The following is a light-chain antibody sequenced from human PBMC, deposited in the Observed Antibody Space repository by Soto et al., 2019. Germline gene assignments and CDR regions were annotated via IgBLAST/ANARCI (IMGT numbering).Light chain of an antibody. Sequence: QSVLTQSPSVSAAPGQTVTISCSGSSSNIGNNYVSWYQQLPGTAPKLLIYDNNKRPSGIPDRFSGSKSDTSGTLDITGLQTGDEADYYCATWDGSLPGEVFGGGTKLTVL. J-gene: IGLJ2*01. CDR2: DNN. CDR3: ATWDGSLPGEV. V-gene: IGLV1-51*01. CDR1: SSNIGNNY.